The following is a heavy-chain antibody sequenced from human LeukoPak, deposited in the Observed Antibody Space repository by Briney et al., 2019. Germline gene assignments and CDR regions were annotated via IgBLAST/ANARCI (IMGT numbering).Heavy chain of an antibody. Sequence: GESLKISCKGSGYSFTSYWIGWVRQMPGKGLEWMGIIYPGDSDTRYSPSFQGQVTISADKSIGTAYLQWSSLKAPDTAMYYCASPSVVPAAIYTFDIWGQGTMVTVSS. J-gene: IGHJ3*02. CDR3: ASPSVVPAAIYTFDI. CDR1: GYSFTSYW. D-gene: IGHD2-2*01. CDR2: IYPGDSDT. V-gene: IGHV5-51*01.